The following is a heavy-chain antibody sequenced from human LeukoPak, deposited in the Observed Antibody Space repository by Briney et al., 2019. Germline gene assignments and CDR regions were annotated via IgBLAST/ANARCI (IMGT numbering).Heavy chain of an antibody. Sequence: SETLSCTCAVYGGSFSGYYWNWVRQPPGKGLEWIGEINHSGSTNYNPSLKSRVTISVDASKNQFSLKLSSVTAADTAVYYCARRHSDSSGYWYFDYWGQGTLVTVSS. CDR1: GGSFSGYY. CDR3: ARRHSDSSGYWYFDY. J-gene: IGHJ4*02. CDR2: INHSGST. D-gene: IGHD3-22*01. V-gene: IGHV4-34*01.